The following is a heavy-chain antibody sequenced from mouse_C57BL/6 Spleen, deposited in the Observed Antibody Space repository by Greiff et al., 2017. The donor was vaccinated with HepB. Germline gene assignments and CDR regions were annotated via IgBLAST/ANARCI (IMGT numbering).Heavy chain of an antibody. D-gene: IGHD2-14*01. CDR2: ISNGGGST. CDR1: GFTFSDYY. J-gene: IGHJ2*01. V-gene: IGHV5-12*01. CDR3: ARGTTRYYFDY. Sequence: EVKLMESGGGLVQPGGSLKLSCAASGFTFSDYYMYWVRQTPEKRLEWVAYISNGGGSTYYPDTVKGRFTISRDNAKNTLYLQMSRLKSEDTAMYYCARGTTRYYFDYWGQGTTLTVSS.